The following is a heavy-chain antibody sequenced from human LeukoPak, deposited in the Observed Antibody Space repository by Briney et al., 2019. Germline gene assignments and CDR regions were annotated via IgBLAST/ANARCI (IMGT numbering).Heavy chain of an antibody. J-gene: IGHJ2*01. CDR3: ARPPSDYYDSSGYFVTTQNWYFDL. V-gene: IGHV1-2*02. CDR1: GYTFTGYY. D-gene: IGHD3-22*01. CDR2: INPNSGGT. Sequence: GASVKVSCKASGYTFTGYYMHWVRQAPGQGLEWMGWINPNSGGTNYAQKFQGRVTMTRDTSISTAYMELSRLRSDDTAVYYCARPPSDYYDSSGYFVTTQNWYFDLWGRGTLVTVSS.